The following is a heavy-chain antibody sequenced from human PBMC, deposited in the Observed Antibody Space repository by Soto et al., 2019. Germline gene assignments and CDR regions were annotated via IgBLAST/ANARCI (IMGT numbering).Heavy chain of an antibody. CDR1: GGTFSSYT. J-gene: IGHJ4*02. Sequence: SVKVSCKASGGTFSSYTISWVRQAPGQGLEWMGRIIPILGTADYAQKFQGRVTITAVESTSTAYMELSSLRSEDTAVYYCARHGYSYGGGYFDYWGQGTLVTVSS. V-gene: IGHV1-69*08. D-gene: IGHD5-18*01. CDR3: ARHGYSYGGGYFDY. CDR2: IIPILGTA.